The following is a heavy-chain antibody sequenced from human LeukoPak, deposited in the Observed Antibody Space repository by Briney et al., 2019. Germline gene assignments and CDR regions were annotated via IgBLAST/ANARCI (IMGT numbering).Heavy chain of an antibody. V-gene: IGHV4-59*01. CDR2: IYYSGST. CDR1: GGSTSSYY. Sequence: PSETLSLTCTVSGGSTSSYYWSWIRQPPGKGLEWIGYIYYSGSTNYNPSLKSRVTISVDTSKNQFSLKLSSVTAADTAVYYCARDHRNSLVSDYGMDVWGQGTTVTVSS. D-gene: IGHD1-14*01. CDR3: ARDHRNSLVSDYGMDV. J-gene: IGHJ6*02.